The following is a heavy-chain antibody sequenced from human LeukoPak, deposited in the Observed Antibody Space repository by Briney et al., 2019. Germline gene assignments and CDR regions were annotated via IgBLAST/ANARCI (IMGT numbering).Heavy chain of an antibody. CDR1: GFTFSDHY. J-gene: IGHJ3*02. D-gene: IGHD5-18*01. CDR2: TRNKANSYTT. Sequence: PGGSLRLSCAASGFTFSDHYMDWVRQAPGKGLEWVGRTRNKANSYTTEYAASVKGRFTISRDDSKNSLYLQMNSLKTEDTAVYYCAREGYSYGGDAFDIWGQGTMVTVSS. CDR3: AREGYSYGGDAFDI. V-gene: IGHV3-72*01.